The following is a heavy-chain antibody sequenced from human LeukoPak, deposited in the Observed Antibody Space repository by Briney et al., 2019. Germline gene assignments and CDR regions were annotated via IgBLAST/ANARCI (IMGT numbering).Heavy chain of an antibody. V-gene: IGHV3-30*04. J-gene: IGHJ3*02. CDR3: ARYDSSGYYPLGAFDI. D-gene: IGHD3-22*01. Sequence: PGGSLRLSCAASGFTFSSYAMHWVRQAPGKGLEWVAVISYDGSNKYYADSVKGRFTISRDNSKNTLYLQMNSLRAEDTAVYYCARYDSSGYYPLGAFDIWGQGSMVTVSS. CDR2: ISYDGSNK. CDR1: GFTFSSYA.